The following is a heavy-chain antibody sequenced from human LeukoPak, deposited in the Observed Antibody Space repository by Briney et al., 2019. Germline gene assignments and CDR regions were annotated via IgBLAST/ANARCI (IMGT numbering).Heavy chain of an antibody. CDR2: IKYDESEK. CDR1: GFTFSTYR. V-gene: IGHV3-7*01. J-gene: IGHJ4*02. D-gene: IGHD5-18*01. Sequence: GGSLRLSCAASGFTFSTYRMSWVRQAPGKGLEWVANIKYDESEKYYVDSVKGRFTISRDNAKNSLYLQMNSLRVEDTAVYYCARGHVDTTITGEFDYWGQGTLVTVSS. CDR3: ARGHVDTTITGEFDY.